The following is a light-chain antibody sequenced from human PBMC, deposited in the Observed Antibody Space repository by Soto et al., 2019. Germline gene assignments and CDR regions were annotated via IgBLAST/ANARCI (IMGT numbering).Light chain of an antibody. V-gene: IGKV3-15*01. CDR3: QQYNSWPRA. CDR1: QSVNNN. J-gene: IGKJ1*01. Sequence: EIVMTQSPATLSVSPGERATLSCRASQSVNNNLAWYQQKPGQAPRLLIYGASTRATGIPARFSGSGSGTEFSFTISSLQSEDFAVYYCQQYNSWPRAFGQGTQVEIK. CDR2: GAS.